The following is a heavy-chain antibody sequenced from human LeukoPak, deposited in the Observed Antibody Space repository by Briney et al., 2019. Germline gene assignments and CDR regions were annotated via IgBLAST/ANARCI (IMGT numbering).Heavy chain of an antibody. J-gene: IGHJ4*02. Sequence: SETLSLTRAVSGYSTSRGYYWGWIRQPPGKGLEWIGTIYHSGSTYYNPSLKSRVTMSVDTSKIQFSLNLSSVPAADTAVYYCARMSRFGGNHFDYWGQGTLVTVSS. CDR3: ARMSRFGGNHFDY. CDR1: GYSTSRGYY. V-gene: IGHV4-38-2*01. D-gene: IGHD3-10*01. CDR2: IYHSGST.